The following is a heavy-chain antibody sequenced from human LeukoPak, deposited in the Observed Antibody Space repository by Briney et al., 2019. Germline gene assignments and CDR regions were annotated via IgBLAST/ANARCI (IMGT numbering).Heavy chain of an antibody. CDR2: INHSGST. CDR3: ARRMTTVYDY. V-gene: IGHV4-34*01. D-gene: IGHD4-17*01. J-gene: IGHJ4*02. Sequence: NPSETLSLTCAVYGGSFSGYHWSWIRQPPGKGLEWIGEINHSGSTNYNPSLKSRVTISVDTSKNQFSLKLSSVTAADTAVYYCARRMTTVYDYWGQGTLVTVSS. CDR1: GGSFSGYH.